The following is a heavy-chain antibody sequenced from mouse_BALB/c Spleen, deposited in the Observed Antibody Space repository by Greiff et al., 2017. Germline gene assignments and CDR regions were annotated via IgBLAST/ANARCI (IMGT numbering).Heavy chain of an antibody. D-gene: IGHD2-10*01. Sequence: DVQLVESGPDLVKPSQSLSLTCTVTGYSITSGYSWHWIRQFPGNKLEWMGYIHYSGSTNYNPSLKSRISITRDTSKNQFFLQLNSVTTEETTTYYCSRPYYGNGIAYWGQGTLVTVSA. CDR3: SRPYYGNGIAY. CDR1: GYSITSGYS. CDR2: IHYSGST. V-gene: IGHV3-1*02. J-gene: IGHJ3*01.